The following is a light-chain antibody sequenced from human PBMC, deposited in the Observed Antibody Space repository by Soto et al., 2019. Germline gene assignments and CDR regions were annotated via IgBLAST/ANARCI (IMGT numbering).Light chain of an antibody. CDR3: QEYDSYSST. Sequence: DIQMTQSPSTLSASVGDRVTITCRASQSISNYLAWYQQKPGKAPKVLIYDASSFESGVPLRFSGSGSGTEFTLTISSLQPDDLATYYCQEYDSYSSTFGQGTKLQIK. CDR2: DAS. CDR1: QSISNY. J-gene: IGKJ2*01. V-gene: IGKV1-5*01.